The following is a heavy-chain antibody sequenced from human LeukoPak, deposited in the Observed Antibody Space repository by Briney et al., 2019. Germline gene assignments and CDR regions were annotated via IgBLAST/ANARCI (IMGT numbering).Heavy chain of an antibody. CDR1: GFTFSDYY. J-gene: IGHJ4*02. Sequence: GGSLRLSCAASGFTFSDYYMSWIRQAPGKGLEWVSYISSSGSTIYYADSVKGRFTISRDNAKNSLYLQMNSLRAEDTAVYYCASTYYDYVWGSYRYRLRFDYWGQGTLVTVSS. D-gene: IGHD3-16*02. CDR2: ISSSGSTI. CDR3: ASTYYDYVWGSYRYRLRFDY. V-gene: IGHV3-11*01.